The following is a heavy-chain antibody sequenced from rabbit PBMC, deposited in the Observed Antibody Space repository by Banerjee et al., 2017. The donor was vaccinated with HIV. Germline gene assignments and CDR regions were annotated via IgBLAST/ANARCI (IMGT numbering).Heavy chain of an antibody. CDR2: IDPVFGST. CDR1: GFDFSSYG. CDR3: ARDGGSSYHDYFNF. V-gene: IGHV1S47*01. D-gene: IGHD5-1*01. J-gene: IGHJ4*01. Sequence: QEQLEESGGGLVQPGGSLTLSCKASGFDFSSYGVSWVRQAPGKGLEWIGYIDPVFGSTYYASWVNGRFTISSHNAQNTLYLQLNNLTVADTATYFCARDGGSSYHDYFNFWGPGTLVTVS.